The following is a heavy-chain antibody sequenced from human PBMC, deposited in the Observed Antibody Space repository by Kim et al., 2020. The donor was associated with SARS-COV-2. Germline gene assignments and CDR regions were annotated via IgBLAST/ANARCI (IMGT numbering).Heavy chain of an antibody. CDR1: GGSISSSSYY. J-gene: IGHJ4*02. Sequence: SETLSLTCTVSGGSISSSSYYWGWIRQPPGKGLEWIGSIYYSGSTYYNPSLKSRVTISVDTSKNQFSLKLSSVTAADTAVYYCARHEGYYGPDPSFDYWGQGTLVTVSS. V-gene: IGHV4-39*01. CDR2: IYYSGST. D-gene: IGHD3-10*01. CDR3: ARHEGYYGPDPSFDY.